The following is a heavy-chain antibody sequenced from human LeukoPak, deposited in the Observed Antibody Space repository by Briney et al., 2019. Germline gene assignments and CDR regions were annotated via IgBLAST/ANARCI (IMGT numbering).Heavy chain of an antibody. CDR3: ARDLVNWNYSFAGDATASFDP. Sequence: SVKVSCKASGGTFSSYAISWVRQAPGQGLEWMGRIIPIFGTANYAQKFQGRVTITTDESTSTAYMELSSLGSEDTAVYYCARDLVNWNYSFAGDATASFDPWGQGTLVTVSS. CDR1: GGTFSSYA. CDR2: IIPIFGTA. J-gene: IGHJ5*02. D-gene: IGHD1-7*01. V-gene: IGHV1-69*05.